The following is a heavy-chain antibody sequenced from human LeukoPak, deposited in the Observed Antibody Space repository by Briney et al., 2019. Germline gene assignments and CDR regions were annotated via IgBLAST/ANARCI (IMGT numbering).Heavy chain of an antibody. D-gene: IGHD6-6*01. V-gene: IGHV4-59*01. J-gene: IGHJ4*02. CDR1: GGSISSYH. CDR3: ASFVYSTSSGFFDY. CDR2: ISYSGST. Sequence: SETLSLTCTVSGGSISSYHWSWIRQPPGKGLEWIGLISYSGSTTYSPSLKRRVTISADTSKNQISLKLSSVAAADTAVYYCASFVYSTSSGFFDYWGQGTLVTASS.